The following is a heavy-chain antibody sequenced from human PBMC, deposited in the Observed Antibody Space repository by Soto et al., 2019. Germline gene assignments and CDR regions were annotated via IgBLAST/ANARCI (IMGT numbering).Heavy chain of an antibody. CDR1: GFTFADYA. CDR2: ISWNSGSI. Sequence: CLRLSCLVSGFTFADYAMHWLRQAPWKVLGWVSGISWNSGSIGYADYVKGRFTISRDNAKNSLYLQMISLRAEDTALYFCAKYMSRGPYYYYGMDVWGQGTTVAVSS. D-gene: IGHD3-10*01. V-gene: IGHV3-9*01. CDR3: AKYMSRGPYYYYGMDV. J-gene: IGHJ6*02.